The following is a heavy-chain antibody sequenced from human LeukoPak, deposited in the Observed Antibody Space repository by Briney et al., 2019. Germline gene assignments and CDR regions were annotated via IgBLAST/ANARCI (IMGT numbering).Heavy chain of an antibody. Sequence: PGGSLRLSCAASGFTFSSYGMSWIRQPPGKGLEWIGEINHSGSTNYNPSLKSRVTISVDTSKNQFSLKLSSVTAADTAVYYCARYVKYGSGIWFGNWFDPWGQGTLVTVSS. V-gene: IGHV4-34*01. D-gene: IGHD3-10*01. CDR2: INHSGST. J-gene: IGHJ5*02. CDR3: ARYVKYGSGIWFGNWFDP. CDR1: GFTFSSYG.